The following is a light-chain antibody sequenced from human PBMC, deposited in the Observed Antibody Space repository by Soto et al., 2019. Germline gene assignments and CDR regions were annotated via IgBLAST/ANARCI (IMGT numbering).Light chain of an antibody. V-gene: IGKV1-39*01. Sequence: DIQMTQSPSPLSASVGDSVTITCRASQTIQTYLNWYRHKPGRAPELLIYAASRLQTGVPSRFSGSGSGTYFILSISNLRPEDFATYYCQKTYSTPGTFGQGTKVEVK. CDR1: QTIQTY. CDR3: QKTYSTPGT. CDR2: AAS. J-gene: IGKJ1*01.